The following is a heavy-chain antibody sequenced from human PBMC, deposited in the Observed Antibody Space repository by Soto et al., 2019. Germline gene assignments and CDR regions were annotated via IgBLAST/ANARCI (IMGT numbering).Heavy chain of an antibody. D-gene: IGHD1-26*01. V-gene: IGHV3-21*04. J-gene: IGHJ6*02. CDR1: GFTFSSYS. Sequence: GSLRLSCAASGFTFSSYSMNWVRQAPEKGPEWVSSISSSSSYIYYADSMKGRFTISRDNAKNSLFLQMNSLRAEDTAVYYCVSFFDYSGSYYWYYYYYYGMDVWGQGTTVTVSS. CDR2: ISSSSSYI. CDR3: VSFFDYSGSYYWYYYYYYGMDV.